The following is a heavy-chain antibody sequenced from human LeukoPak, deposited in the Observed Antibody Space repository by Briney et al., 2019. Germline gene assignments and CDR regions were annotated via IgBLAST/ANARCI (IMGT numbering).Heavy chain of an antibody. D-gene: IGHD6-19*01. J-gene: IGHJ3*02. Sequence: SETLSLTCAVYGGSFSYYYWTWIRQPPGKGLEWIGEINHSGSTNYNPSLKSRVTISVDTSKNQFSLKLSSVTAADTAVYYCARGRWGSSGWLNDAFDIWGQGTMVTVSS. CDR1: GGSFSYYY. V-gene: IGHV4-34*01. CDR2: INHSGST. CDR3: ARGRWGSSGWLNDAFDI.